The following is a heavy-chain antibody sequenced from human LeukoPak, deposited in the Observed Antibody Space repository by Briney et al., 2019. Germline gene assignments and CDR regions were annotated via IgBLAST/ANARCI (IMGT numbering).Heavy chain of an antibody. CDR3: AKRTSGSSWYSSDY. D-gene: IGHD6-13*01. CDR1: GFTFSSFA. J-gene: IGHJ4*02. CDR2: MSGDATST. Sequence: GGSLRLSCATSGFTFSSFAMNWVRQAPGKGLEWVSTMSGDATSTYYADSVKGRFTISRDNSKNTLYLQMNSLRAEDTAVYYCAKRTSGSSWYSSDYWGQGTLVTVSS. V-gene: IGHV3-23*01.